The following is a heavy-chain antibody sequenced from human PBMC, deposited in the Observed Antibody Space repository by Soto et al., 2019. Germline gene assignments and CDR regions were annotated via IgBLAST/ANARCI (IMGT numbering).Heavy chain of an antibody. CDR3: ARMESFGSLNWFDP. D-gene: IGHD5-18*01. CDR2: MNPGSGDT. J-gene: IGHJ5*02. Sequence: ASVKVSCKASGYTFTNNDVSWVRQATGQGLEWMGWMNPGSGDTGYAQKFQGRVTMTRDISIATAYMELNSLTSEDTAIYYCARMESFGSLNWFDPWGQGALVTVSS. V-gene: IGHV1-8*02. CDR1: GYTFTNND.